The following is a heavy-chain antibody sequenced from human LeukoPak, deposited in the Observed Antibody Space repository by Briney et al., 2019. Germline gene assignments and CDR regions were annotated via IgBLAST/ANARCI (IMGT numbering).Heavy chain of an antibody. J-gene: IGHJ5*02. CDR1: GGSISSSSYY. Sequence: SETLSLTCTVSGGSISSSSYYWGWIRQPPGKGLEWIGSIYYSGSTYYNPSLRSRVTISIDTSRNQFSMNLNSVTAADTAVYYCAKGAGPPWFDPWGQGTLVTVSS. CDR2: IYYSGST. CDR3: AKGAGPPWFDP. D-gene: IGHD6-19*01. V-gene: IGHV4-39*07.